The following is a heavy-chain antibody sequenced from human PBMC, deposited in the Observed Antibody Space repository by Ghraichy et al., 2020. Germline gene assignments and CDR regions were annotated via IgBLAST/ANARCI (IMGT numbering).Heavy chain of an antibody. Sequence: GGSLRLSCAASGFSFSSYSFNWLRLTPGKGLEWISYISIGSDAIYYADSVKGRFTISRDNAKNSLYLQMDSLRDDDTAVYYCVRDSLWAFDHWGQGTLVTVSS. CDR1: GFSFSSYS. D-gene: IGHD1-26*01. CDR2: ISIGSDAI. V-gene: IGHV3-48*02. J-gene: IGHJ4*02. CDR3: VRDSLWAFDH.